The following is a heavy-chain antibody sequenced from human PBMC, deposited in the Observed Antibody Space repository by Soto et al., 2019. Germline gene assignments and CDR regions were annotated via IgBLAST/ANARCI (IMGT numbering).Heavy chain of an antibody. CDR2: ISISSITI. CDR3: TRHDSNYDFWSGSPPRYGMDV. Sequence: GGSLRLSCAASGFTFSSYSMNWVRQAPGKGLEWVSFISISSITIYYADSVKVRFTISRDNAKNSLYLQMNSLRAEDTAVYYCTRHDSNYDFWSGSPPRYGMDVWGQGTTVTVSS. V-gene: IGHV3-48*01. CDR1: GFTFSSYS. D-gene: IGHD3-3*01. J-gene: IGHJ6*02.